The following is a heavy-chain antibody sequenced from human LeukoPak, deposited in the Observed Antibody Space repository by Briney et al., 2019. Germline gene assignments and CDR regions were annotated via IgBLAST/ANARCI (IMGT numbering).Heavy chain of an antibody. D-gene: IGHD6-13*01. CDR1: GGTFSSYA. CDR3: ARDTREAAAITKFDP. Sequence: GASVKVSCKASGGTFSSYAISWVRQAPGQGLEWMGRIIPILGIANYAQKFQGRVTITADKSTSTAYMGLSSLRSEDTAVYYCARDTREAAAITKFDPWGQGTLVTVSS. V-gene: IGHV1-69*04. CDR2: IIPILGIA. J-gene: IGHJ5*02.